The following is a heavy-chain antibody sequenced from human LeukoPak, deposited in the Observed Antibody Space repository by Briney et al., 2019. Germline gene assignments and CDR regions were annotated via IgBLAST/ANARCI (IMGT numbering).Heavy chain of an antibody. D-gene: IGHD6-6*01. Sequence: SETLSLTCAVYGGSFSGYSWSWIRQPPGKGLEWIGEIYHSGSTNYNPSLKSRVTIPVDTSKNQFSLRLSSVTAADTAVYYCARGSSSSSDYYCDYWGQGTLVTVSS. V-gene: IGHV4-34*01. J-gene: IGHJ4*02. CDR1: GGSFSGYS. CDR2: IYHSGST. CDR3: ARGSSSSSDYYCDY.